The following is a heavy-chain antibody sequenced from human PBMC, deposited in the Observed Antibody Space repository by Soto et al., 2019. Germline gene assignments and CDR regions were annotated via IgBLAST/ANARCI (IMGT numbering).Heavy chain of an antibody. CDR3: ARVTSSWGLASYFDY. CDR2: IYYSGST. CDR1: GGSVSSGSYY. Sequence: SETLSLTCTVSGGSVSSGSYYWSWIRQPPGKGLECVGYIYYSGSTNYNPSLKSRVTISVDTSKNQFSLKLSSVTAADTAVYYCARVTSSWGLASYFDYWGQGTLVTVSS. D-gene: IGHD6-13*01. V-gene: IGHV4-61*01. J-gene: IGHJ4*02.